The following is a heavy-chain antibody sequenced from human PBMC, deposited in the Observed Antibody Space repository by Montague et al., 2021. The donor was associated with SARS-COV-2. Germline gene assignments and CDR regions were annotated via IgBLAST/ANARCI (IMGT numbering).Heavy chain of an antibody. CDR3: ARESAYSSGWRYYYGMDV. Sequence: SETLSLTCTVSGGSISNYYWTWIWQPAGKGLEWIGRLYTSGSTTYNPSLKSRVTMSVDTSKNQFSLNVTSVTAADTAIYYCARESAYSSGWRYYYGMDVWGQGTTVTVS. CDR1: GGSISNYY. D-gene: IGHD6-19*01. CDR2: LYTSGST. V-gene: IGHV4-4*07. J-gene: IGHJ6*02.